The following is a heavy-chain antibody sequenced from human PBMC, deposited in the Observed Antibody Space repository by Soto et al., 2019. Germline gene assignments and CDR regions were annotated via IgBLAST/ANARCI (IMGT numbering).Heavy chain of an antibody. CDR2: INPSGGST. V-gene: IGHV1-46*01. CDR1: GYTFTSYY. J-gene: IGHJ6*02. Sequence: GASAKVSCKASGYTFTSYYMHWVRQAPGQGLEWKGIINPSGGSTSYAQKFQGRVNMTRDTSTSPVYIELSRLRSEDTAVYYCARDYCTNGVCYFPPSLYYYYGMDVWGQGTTVTVSS. CDR3: ARDYCTNGVCYFPPSLYYYYGMDV. D-gene: IGHD2-8*01.